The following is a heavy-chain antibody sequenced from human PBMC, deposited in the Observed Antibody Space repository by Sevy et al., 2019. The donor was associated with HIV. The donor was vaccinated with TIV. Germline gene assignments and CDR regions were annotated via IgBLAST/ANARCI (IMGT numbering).Heavy chain of an antibody. Sequence: GSLRLSCVDYGGSFSGYFWSWIRQPPGKGLEWIGEVNHSGSTNYSPSLKSRVTISVDTSKNQFSLKLSSVTAADTAVYYCAREGGDYDILTGYSPRYGMDVWGQGTTVTVSS. V-gene: IGHV4-34*01. J-gene: IGHJ6*02. CDR2: VNHSGST. CDR3: AREGGDYDILTGYSPRYGMDV. CDR1: GGSFSGYF. D-gene: IGHD3-9*01.